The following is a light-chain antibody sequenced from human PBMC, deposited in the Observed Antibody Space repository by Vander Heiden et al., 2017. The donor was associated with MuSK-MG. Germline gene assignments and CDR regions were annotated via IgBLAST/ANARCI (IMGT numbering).Light chain of an antibody. CDR3: QKDTSAPWT. CDR1: QGISNS. J-gene: IGKJ1*01. V-gene: IGKV1-27*01. CDR2: AAS. Sequence: SLSASVGDRVTVTCRVSQGISNSVAWYQQKPGRVPKLLIYAASTLQSGVPSRFRGSGSGTDFTLTISSLQPEDVATYYCQKDTSAPWTFGQGTKVEIK.